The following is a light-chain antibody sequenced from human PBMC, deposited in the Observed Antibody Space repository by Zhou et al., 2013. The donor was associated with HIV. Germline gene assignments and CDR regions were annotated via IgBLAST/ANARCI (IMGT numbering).Light chain of an antibody. CDR3: QLGRS. CDR2: AAS. J-gene: IGKJ2*04. CDR1: QSVSSN. V-gene: IGKV3-15*01. Sequence: EVVLTQSPATLSLSPGERATLSCRASQSVSSNLAWYQQKPGQAPRLLIYAASTRATDIPARFSGSGSGTEFTLTISSLQSEDFAVYYCQLGRSFGQGTKLEIK.